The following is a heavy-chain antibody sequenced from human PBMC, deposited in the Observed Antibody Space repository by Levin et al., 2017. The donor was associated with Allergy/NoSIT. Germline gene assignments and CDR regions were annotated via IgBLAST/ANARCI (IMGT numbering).Heavy chain of an antibody. J-gene: IGHJ6*02. D-gene: IGHD3-3*01. CDR3: ARGPRTYYDFWSGYTYYYYGMDV. Sequence: GGSLRLSCAASGFTFSSYGMHWVRQAPGKGLEWVAVIWYDGSNKYYADSVKGRFTISRDNSKNTLYLQMNSLRAEDTAVYYCARGPRTYYDFWSGYTYYYYGMDVWGQGTTVTVSS. CDR1: GFTFSSYG. V-gene: IGHV3-33*01. CDR2: IWYDGSNK.